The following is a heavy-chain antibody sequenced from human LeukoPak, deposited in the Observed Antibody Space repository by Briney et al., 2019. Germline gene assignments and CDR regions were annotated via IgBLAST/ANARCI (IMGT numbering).Heavy chain of an antibody. CDR1: GYTFTGYG. Sequence: ASVKVSCKASGYTFTGYGISWVRQAPGQGLEWMGWISAYNGNTNYAQKLQGRVTMTTDTSTSTAYMELRSLRSDDTAVYYCAASMVRGVFDYWGQGTLVTVSS. J-gene: IGHJ4*02. D-gene: IGHD3-10*01. CDR3: AASMVRGVFDY. CDR2: ISAYNGNT. V-gene: IGHV1-18*01.